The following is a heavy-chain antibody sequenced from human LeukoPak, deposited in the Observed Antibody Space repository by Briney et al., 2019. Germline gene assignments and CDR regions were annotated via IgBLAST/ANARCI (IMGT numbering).Heavy chain of an antibody. CDR3: ARDGGIVGAGIDY. V-gene: IGHV4-59*01. J-gene: IGHJ4*02. D-gene: IGHD1-26*01. Sequence: PSETLSLTCTVSGGSISSYYWSWIRQPPGKGLEWIGYIDYSGTTKYNPSLKGRVTISGDMSKNQFSLKLRSVTAADKAVYYCARDGGIVGAGIDYWGQGTLVTVSS. CDR2: IDYSGTT. CDR1: GGSISSYY.